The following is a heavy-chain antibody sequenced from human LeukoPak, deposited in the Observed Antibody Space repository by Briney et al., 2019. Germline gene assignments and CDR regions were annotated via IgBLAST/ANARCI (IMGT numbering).Heavy chain of an antibody. D-gene: IGHD3-22*01. CDR1: GYNFDNFW. V-gene: IGHV5-51*01. CDR2: IYPADSDT. J-gene: IGHJ4*02. CDR3: ARRRSPTPPMYYYDSSDIFDY. Sequence: GESLKISCKGSGYNFDNFWIGWVRQMPGKGLEWMGIIYPADSDTRYSPSFQGHVTISADKSISTAYLQWSSLKASDTAMYYCARRRSPTPPMYYYDSSDIFDYWGQGTLVTVSS.